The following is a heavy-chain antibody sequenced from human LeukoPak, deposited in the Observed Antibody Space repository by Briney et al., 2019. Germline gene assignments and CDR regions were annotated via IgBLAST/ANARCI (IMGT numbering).Heavy chain of an antibody. V-gene: IGHV1-24*01. J-gene: IGHJ4*02. Sequence: GASVKVSCKVSGYTLTELFMHWVRQAPGKGLEWMGGFDPEDGETIYAQKFQGRVTMTEDTSTDTAYMELSSLRSEDTAVYYCATGFFSDDSSGYRPDYWGQGTLVTVSS. D-gene: IGHD3-22*01. CDR2: FDPEDGET. CDR1: GYTLTELF. CDR3: ATGFFSDDSSGYRPDY.